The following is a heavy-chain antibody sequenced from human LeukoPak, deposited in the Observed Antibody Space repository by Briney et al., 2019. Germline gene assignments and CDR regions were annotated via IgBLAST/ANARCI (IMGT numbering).Heavy chain of an antibody. V-gene: IGHV4-34*01. CDR1: GGSFRGYY. CDR2: ISHSGTT. CDR3: ARNYDL. J-gene: IGHJ4*02. D-gene: IGHD3-3*01. Sequence: SETLSLTCAVYGGSFRGYYWSWIRQPPGKALEWIGDISHSGTTNYNPSLKSRVTISVAKSMNQFSLKLTSVTAADTAVYHCARNYDLWGQGTLVTVSS.